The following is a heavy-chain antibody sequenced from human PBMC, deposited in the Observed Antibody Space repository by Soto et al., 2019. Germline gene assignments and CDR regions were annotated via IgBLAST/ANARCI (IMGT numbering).Heavy chain of an antibody. J-gene: IGHJ5*02. CDR3: AKTYGPFGWLDP. D-gene: IGHD3-10*01. Sequence: QVHLQESGPGLVKPSQTLSLTCTVSGGSISNAQYYWAWIRQHPGKGLEWIGYIYYSGNTYYSPSLKSLVSISIDTSKNLFSLKVNSVTAADTAVYYCAKTYGPFGWLDPWGQGTLVTVSS. CDR2: IYYSGNT. CDR1: GGSISNAQYY. V-gene: IGHV4-31*01.